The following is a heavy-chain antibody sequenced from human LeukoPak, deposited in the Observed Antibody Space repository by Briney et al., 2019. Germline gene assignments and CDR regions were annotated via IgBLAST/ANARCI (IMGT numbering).Heavy chain of an antibody. CDR3: ASIAVAGTVDY. CDR2: INPNSGST. V-gene: IGHV1-2*06. D-gene: IGHD6-19*01. J-gene: IGHJ4*02. Sequence: ASVKVSCKASGYTFTVYFMHWVRQAPGQGLEWMVRINPNSGSTNNAQEFQGRVTMTRDTSISTAYMELSRLRSDDTAVYYCASIAVAGTVDYWGQGTLVTVSS. CDR1: GYTFTVYF.